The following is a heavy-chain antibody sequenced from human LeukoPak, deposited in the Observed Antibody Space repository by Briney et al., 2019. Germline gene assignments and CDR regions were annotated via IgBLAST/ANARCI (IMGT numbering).Heavy chain of an antibody. J-gene: IGHJ4*02. CDR3: ARGLGGGTIHFDY. Sequence: SETLSLTCAVYGGSFRGYFWSWIRHPPGKGMELIWEINHSGSANYNPSLKTPLTISVDASKNQFSLKLSSVTAADTAVYYCARGLGGGTIHFDYWGQGTLVTVSS. V-gene: IGHV4-34*01. CDR1: GGSFRGYF. CDR2: INHSGSA. D-gene: IGHD1-7*01.